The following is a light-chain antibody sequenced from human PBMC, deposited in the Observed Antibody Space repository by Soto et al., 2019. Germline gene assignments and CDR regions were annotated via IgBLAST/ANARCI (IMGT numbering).Light chain of an antibody. CDR2: DVR. CDR3: SSYTSSSTYV. Sequence: QSALTHPASLSGSPGQSITISCTGTSSDVGYYNYVSWYQQHPGKAPKLMIYDVRNRPSGVSNRFSGSKSGNTASLTISGLQAEDEADYYCSSYTSSSTYVFGTGTKVTVL. V-gene: IGLV2-14*03. CDR1: SSDVGYYNY. J-gene: IGLJ1*01.